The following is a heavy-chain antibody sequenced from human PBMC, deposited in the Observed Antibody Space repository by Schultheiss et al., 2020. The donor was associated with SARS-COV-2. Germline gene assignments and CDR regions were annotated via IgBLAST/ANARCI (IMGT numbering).Heavy chain of an antibody. Sequence: GGSLRLSCAASGFTFSSYAMSWVRQAPGKGLEWVSAISGSGGSTYYADSVKGRFTISRDNSKNTLYLQMNSLRAEDTAVYYCAREGIAAAGTRLGFDYWGQGTLVTVAS. CDR1: GFTFSSYA. J-gene: IGHJ4*02. V-gene: IGHV3-23*01. CDR2: ISGSGGST. CDR3: AREGIAAAGTRLGFDY. D-gene: IGHD6-13*01.